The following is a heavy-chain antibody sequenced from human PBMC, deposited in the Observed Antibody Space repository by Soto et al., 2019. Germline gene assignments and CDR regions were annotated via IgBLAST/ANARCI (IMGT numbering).Heavy chain of an antibody. D-gene: IGHD1-26*01. CDR2: ISYDGSNK. CDR3: AKDAYSGSRILDS. Sequence: GGSLRLSCAASGFTFSSYGLHWVRQAPGKGLEWVAVISYDGSNKYYADSVKGRFTISRDNSKNTLYLQMNSLRAEDTAVYYCAKDAYSGSRILDSWGQGALVTVSS. J-gene: IGHJ4*02. V-gene: IGHV3-30*18. CDR1: GFTFSSYG.